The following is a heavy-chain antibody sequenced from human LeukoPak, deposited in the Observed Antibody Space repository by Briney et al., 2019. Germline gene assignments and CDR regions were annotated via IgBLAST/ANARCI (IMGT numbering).Heavy chain of an antibody. D-gene: IGHD5-18*01. J-gene: IGHJ4*02. Sequence: PGGSLRLSCAASGFTFSSYAMHWVRQAPGKGLEWVAVISYDGSNKYYADSVKGRSTISRDNSKNTLYLQMNSLRAEDTAVYYCAREDSGYSYGQYYFDYWGQGTLVAVSS. CDR1: GFTFSSYA. CDR3: AREDSGYSYGQYYFDY. V-gene: IGHV3-30-3*01. CDR2: ISYDGSNK.